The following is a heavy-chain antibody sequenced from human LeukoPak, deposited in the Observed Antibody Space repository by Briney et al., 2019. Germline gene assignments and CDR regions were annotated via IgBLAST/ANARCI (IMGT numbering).Heavy chain of an antibody. CDR2: IYPNNGAT. D-gene: IGHD3/OR15-3a*01. V-gene: IGHV1-2*02. CDR1: GYTFSRYY. Sequence: ASVKVSRKASGYTFSRYYMHWVRQAPGQGLEWMGWIYPNNGATKNAHKFQGRDTITRHTSISTAYMELSGLRSDDTAVYDCWTLLSNGPFDYWGQGSLVTVSS. J-gene: IGHJ4*02. CDR3: WTLLSNGPFDY.